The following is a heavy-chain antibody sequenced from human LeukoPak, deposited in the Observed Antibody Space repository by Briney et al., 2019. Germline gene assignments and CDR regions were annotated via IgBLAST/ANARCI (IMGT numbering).Heavy chain of an antibody. CDR3: ARWIAAAAKY. Sequence: LSGGSLRLSCAASGFTFSSYSMNWVRQAPGKGLEWVSYISSSGSTIYYADSVKGRFTISRDNAKNSLYLQMNSLRAEDTAVYYCARWIAAAAKYWGQGTLVTVSS. CDR2: ISSSGSTI. J-gene: IGHJ4*02. V-gene: IGHV3-48*04. D-gene: IGHD6-13*01. CDR1: GFTFSSYS.